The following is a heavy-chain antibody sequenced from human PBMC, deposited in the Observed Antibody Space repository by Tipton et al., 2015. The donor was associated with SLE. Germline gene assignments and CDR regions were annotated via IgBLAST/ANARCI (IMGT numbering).Heavy chain of an antibody. CDR3: ARDRRGSWAAFDI. J-gene: IGHJ3*02. CDR1: GGSISSGSYY. D-gene: IGHD1-26*01. CDR2: IYTSGST. Sequence: TLSLTCTVSGGSISSGSYYWSWIRQPAGKGLEWIGYIYTSGSTNYNPSLKSRVTISGDTSKNQFSLKLSSVTTADTAVYYCARDRRGSWAAFDIWGQGTMVTVSS. V-gene: IGHV4-61*09.